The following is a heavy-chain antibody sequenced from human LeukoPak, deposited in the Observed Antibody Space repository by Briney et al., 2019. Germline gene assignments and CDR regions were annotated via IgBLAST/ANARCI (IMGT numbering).Heavy chain of an antibody. J-gene: IGHJ4*02. Sequence: QPGGSLRLSCAASGFTVSSNYMSWVRQAPGRGLEWVSVIYSGGSTYYADSVKGRFTISRDNSKNTLYLQMNSLRAEDTAVYYCARGGTGMGTPLDYWGQGTLVTVSS. CDR1: GFTVSSNY. CDR2: IYSGGST. CDR3: ARGGTGMGTPLDY. V-gene: IGHV3-53*01. D-gene: IGHD5-18*01.